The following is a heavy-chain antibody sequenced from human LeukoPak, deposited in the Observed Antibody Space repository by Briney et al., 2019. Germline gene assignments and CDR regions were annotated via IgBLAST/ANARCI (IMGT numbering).Heavy chain of an antibody. CDR3: ARDLGGDYSNWFDP. J-gene: IGHJ5*02. CDR1: GYTFTSYA. V-gene: IGHV1-3*03. CDR2: INAGNGNT. Sequence: ASVKVPCKASGYTFTSYAMHWVRQAPGQRLEWMGWINAGNGNTKYSQEFQGRVTITRDTSASTAYMELSSLRSEDMAVYYCARDLGGDYSNWFDPWGQGTLVTVSS. D-gene: IGHD2-21*01.